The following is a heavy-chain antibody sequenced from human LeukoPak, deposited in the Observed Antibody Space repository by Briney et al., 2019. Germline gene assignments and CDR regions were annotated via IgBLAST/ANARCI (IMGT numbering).Heavy chain of an antibody. CDR2: IYSDGRT. J-gene: IGHJ4*02. CDR1: GFTVSNNY. D-gene: IGHD6-19*01. CDR3: AKSRTIGVGAADY. V-gene: IGHV3-66*02. Sequence: GGSLRLSCAASGFTVSNNYMSWVRQAPGKGLEWVSVIYSDGRTYYADSVKGRFTISRDNSKNTLYLQINSLRAEDTAVYYCAKSRTIGVGAADYWGQGTLVTVSS.